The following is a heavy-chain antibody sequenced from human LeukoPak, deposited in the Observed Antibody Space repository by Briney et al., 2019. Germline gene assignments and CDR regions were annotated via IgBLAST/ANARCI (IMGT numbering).Heavy chain of an antibody. D-gene: IGHD6-19*01. Sequence: SQTLSLTCAISGDSVSSNSAAWYWIRQSPSRGLEWLGRTYYRSKWYTDYAPSVKSRITINPDTSKNQFSLQLNSVTPEDTAIYYCVSVTAVADYFFDHWGQGTLVTVSS. CDR3: VSVTAVADYFFDH. CDR2: TYYRSKWYT. CDR1: GDSVSSNSAA. V-gene: IGHV6-1*01. J-gene: IGHJ4*02.